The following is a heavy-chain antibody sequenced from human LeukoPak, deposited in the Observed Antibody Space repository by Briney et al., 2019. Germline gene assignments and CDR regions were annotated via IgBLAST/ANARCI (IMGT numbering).Heavy chain of an antibody. CDR3: AKVRTYFYHGLDV. J-gene: IGHJ6*02. V-gene: IGHV3-7*03. Sequence: GGSLRLSCAASGFTFSSYWMNWVRQAPGKGLEWVANIKQDGSEKYYVDSVKGRFTISRDNSKNTLFLQVNSLRAEDTAVYYCAKVRTYFYHGLDVWGPGTTVTVSS. D-gene: IGHD1-14*01. CDR2: IKQDGSEK. CDR1: GFTFSSYW.